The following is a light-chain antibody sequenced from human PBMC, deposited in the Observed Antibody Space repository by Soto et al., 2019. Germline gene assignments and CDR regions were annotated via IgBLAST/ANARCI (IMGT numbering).Light chain of an antibody. CDR1: QRISNF. CDR2: EAS. V-gene: IGKV1-5*03. J-gene: IGKJ5*01. CDR3: QQYSTYSVT. Sequence: DIHITQSPSTLSASVGNRVTITCRASQRISNFLAWYQQKPGRAPDLLIYEASNLETGVPSRFSGSGSGAEFTLTISTLQPDDFATYYCQQYSTYSVTFGQGTRLEIK.